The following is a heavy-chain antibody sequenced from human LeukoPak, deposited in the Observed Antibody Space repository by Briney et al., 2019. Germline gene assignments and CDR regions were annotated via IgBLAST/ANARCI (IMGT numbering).Heavy chain of an antibody. D-gene: IGHD3-16*02. CDR1: GGSFSGYY. V-gene: IGHV4-34*01. J-gene: IGHJ4*02. Sequence: SETLSLTCAVYGGSFSGYYWSWIRQPPGKGLEWIGEINHSGSTSYNPSLKSRVIISVDTSKNKFSLKLSPVTAADTAVYYCARGRAQYDYVWGSYRCYFDYWGQGTLVTVSS. CDR2: INHSGST. CDR3: ARGRAQYDYVWGSYRCYFDY.